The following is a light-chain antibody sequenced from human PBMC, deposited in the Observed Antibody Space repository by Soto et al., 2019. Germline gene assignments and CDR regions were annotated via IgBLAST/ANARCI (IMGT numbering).Light chain of an antibody. J-gene: IGLJ2*01. CDR3: CSYAGSSTVI. V-gene: IGLV2-23*01. Sequence: QSALTQPASVSGSPGQSITISCTGTRGDIGSYNLVSWYQQHPGRAPKFIIYDDTKRPSGVSARFAGSKSGNTASLTISGLQAEDEADYYCCSYAGSSTVIFGGGTKLTVL. CDR2: DDT. CDR1: RGDIGSYNL.